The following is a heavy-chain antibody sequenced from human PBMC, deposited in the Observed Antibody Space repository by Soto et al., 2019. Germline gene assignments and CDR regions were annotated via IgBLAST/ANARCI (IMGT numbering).Heavy chain of an antibody. CDR1: GFTFSNAW. CDR3: TREPYDGSGYYYESFDD. V-gene: IGHV3-15*07. D-gene: IGHD3-22*01. CDR2: IKSKTGGGTT. Sequence: EVQLVESGGGLVKPGGSLRLSCAASGFTFSNAWMNWVRQAPGKGLEWVGRIKSKTGGGTTDYAAPVKGRFPIARDDSKNTRYLQMNSVKTEDTAVYYCTREPYDGSGYYYESFDDGGQGNLVTVSS. J-gene: IGHJ4*02.